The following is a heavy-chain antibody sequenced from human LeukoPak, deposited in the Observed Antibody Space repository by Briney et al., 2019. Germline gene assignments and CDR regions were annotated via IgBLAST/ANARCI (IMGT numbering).Heavy chain of an antibody. D-gene: IGHD3-16*02. CDR1: GFTFSSYG. V-gene: IGHV3-33*06. J-gene: IGHJ4*02. CDR3: AKGYYDYVWGSYPLDY. Sequence: GGSLRLSCAASGFTFSSYGMHWVRQAPGKGLEWVAVIWYDGSNKYYADSVKGRFTISRDNSKNTLYLQMNSLRAEDTAVYYCAKGYYDYVWGSYPLDYWGQGTLVTVSS. CDR2: IWYDGSNK.